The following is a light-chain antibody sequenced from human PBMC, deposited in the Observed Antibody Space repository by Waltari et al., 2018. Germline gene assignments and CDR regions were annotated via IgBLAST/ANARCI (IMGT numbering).Light chain of an antibody. CDR1: QSVTSSY. Sequence: EIVLTQSPGTLSLSPGERATLSCRASQSVTSSYLAWYQQKPGQAPRLLIYGASRRATGIPDRFSGSGSGTDFTLTISRLEPEDLAVYYCQQYGSSPPITFGQGTRLEIK. V-gene: IGKV3-20*01. CDR2: GAS. J-gene: IGKJ5*01. CDR3: QQYGSSPPIT.